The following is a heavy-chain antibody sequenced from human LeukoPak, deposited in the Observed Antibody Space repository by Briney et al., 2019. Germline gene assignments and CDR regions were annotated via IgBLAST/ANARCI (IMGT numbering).Heavy chain of an antibody. CDR3: ARDNDSRDPPHFDY. CDR2: ISAYNGNT. D-gene: IGHD3-16*01. CDR1: GGTFSSYA. V-gene: IGHV1-18*01. Sequence: ASVKVSCKASGGTFSSYAISWVRQAPGQGLEWMGWISAYNGNTNYAQKLQGRVTMTTDTSTSTAYMELSSLRSEDTAVYYCARDNDSRDPPHFDYWGQGTLVTVSS. J-gene: IGHJ4*02.